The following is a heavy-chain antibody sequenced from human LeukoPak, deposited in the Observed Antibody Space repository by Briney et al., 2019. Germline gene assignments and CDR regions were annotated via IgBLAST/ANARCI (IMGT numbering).Heavy chain of an antibody. CDR3: ERVMYGGYVGY. CDR2: ICTSGST. D-gene: IGHD5-12*01. CDR1: FGSISSYY. Sequence: SETLSLTCTVSFGSISSYYWRWMRQPAGKGLEGMGRICTSGSTNYNPSLKSRVTMSVEPSKNKSSLKLISVTAADTAVYYCERVMYGGYVGYWGQGTLVTVSS. J-gene: IGHJ4*02. V-gene: IGHV4-4*07.